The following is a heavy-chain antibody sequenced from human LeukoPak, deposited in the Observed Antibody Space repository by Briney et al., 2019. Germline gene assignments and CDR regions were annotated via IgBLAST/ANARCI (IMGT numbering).Heavy chain of an antibody. CDR2: IYSGGST. J-gene: IGHJ6*02. Sequence: GGSLRLSCAASGFIVSSNYMSWVRQAPGKGLEWVSVIYSGGSTYYADSVKGRFTISRDNSTNTLYLQMNSLRAEDTAVYYCASYMVRSYYGMDVWGQGTTVTVSS. CDR1: GFIVSSNY. V-gene: IGHV3-66*01. CDR3: ASYMVRSYYGMDV. D-gene: IGHD3-10*01.